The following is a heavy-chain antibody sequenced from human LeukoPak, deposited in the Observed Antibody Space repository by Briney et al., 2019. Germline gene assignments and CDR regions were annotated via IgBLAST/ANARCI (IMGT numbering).Heavy chain of an antibody. Sequence: PGASVKVSCKASGYTFTGYYMHWVRQAPGQGLEWMGWINPNSGGTNYAQKFQGRVTMTRDTFISTAYMELSRLRSDDTAVYYCARVFGQWLPRGYFQHWGQGTLVTVSS. CDR3: ARVFGQWLPRGYFQH. J-gene: IGHJ1*01. CDR2: INPNSGGT. V-gene: IGHV1-2*02. CDR1: GYTFTGYY. D-gene: IGHD6-19*01.